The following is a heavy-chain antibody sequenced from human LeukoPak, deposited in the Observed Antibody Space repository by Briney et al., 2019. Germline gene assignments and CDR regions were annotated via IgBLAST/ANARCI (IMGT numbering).Heavy chain of an antibody. J-gene: IGHJ4*02. Sequence: GGSLRLSCAASGFTFSNAWMSWVRQAPGKGLEWVGRIKSKTDGGTTDYAAPVKGRFTISRDDSKNTLYLQMDSLRTEDTAVYYCAKDAYGSETPRVVDYWGQGTLVTVSS. CDR1: GFTFSNAW. CDR3: AKDAYGSETPRVVDY. CDR2: IKSKTDGGTT. V-gene: IGHV3-15*01. D-gene: IGHD3-10*01.